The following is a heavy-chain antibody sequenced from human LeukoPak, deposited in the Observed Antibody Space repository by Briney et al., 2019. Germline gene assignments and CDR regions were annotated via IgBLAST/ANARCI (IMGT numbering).Heavy chain of an antibody. J-gene: IGHJ3*02. CDR3: ARDLYSGHEGNAFDI. V-gene: IGHV1-69*04. D-gene: IGHD5-12*01. CDR2: IIPILGIA. Sequence: SVKVSCNASGGTFSSCAITCVRQAPGQGLEWMGRIIPILGIANYAQKFQGRVTIIADKSTSTAYMELSSLRSEDTAVYYCARDLYSGHEGNAFDIWGQGTMVTVSS. CDR1: GGTFSSCA.